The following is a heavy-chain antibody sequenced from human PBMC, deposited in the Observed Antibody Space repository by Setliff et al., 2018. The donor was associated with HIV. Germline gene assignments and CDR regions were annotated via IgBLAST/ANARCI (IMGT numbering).Heavy chain of an antibody. Sequence: GGSLRLSCVTSGLSFTNAWMSWVRQAPGKGLEWVGRVKSQSNGGTIDYGEPVKGRFTMSRDDSKDTVHLEMNSLKTEDTAVYFCTTIGYCRGTTCRSAFDIWGQGTMVTVSS. J-gene: IGHJ3*02. CDR1: GLSFTNAW. V-gene: IGHV3-15*01. D-gene: IGHD2-2*03. CDR2: VKSQSNGGTI. CDR3: TTIGYCRGTTCRSAFDI.